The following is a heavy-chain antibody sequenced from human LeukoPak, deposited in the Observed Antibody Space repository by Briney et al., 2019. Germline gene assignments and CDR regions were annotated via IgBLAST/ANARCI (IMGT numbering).Heavy chain of an antibody. CDR3: ARLDKLYCSGGSCYSDYYYYYYMDV. CDR2: IYYSGST. Sequence: SETLSLTCTVSGGSISSSSYYWGWVRQPPGKGLEWIGSIYYSGSTYYNPSLKSRVTISVDTSENQFSLKLSSVTAADTAVYYCARLDKLYCSGGSCYSDYYYYYYMDVWGKGTTVTVSS. CDR1: GGSISSSSYY. D-gene: IGHD2-15*01. J-gene: IGHJ6*03. V-gene: IGHV4-39*01.